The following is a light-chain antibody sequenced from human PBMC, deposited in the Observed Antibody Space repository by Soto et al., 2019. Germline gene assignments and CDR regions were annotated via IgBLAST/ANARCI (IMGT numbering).Light chain of an antibody. Sequence: EIVFTQSPDTRSLSPGERATLSCRASQSISSTHLVWYQQKPGQAPRLLIFGAYNRETGIPPRFSGSGSGTDFTLTISSLEPEDSAVYYCQQRHMWTITFGQGTRLEIK. CDR3: QQRHMWTIT. CDR2: GAY. CDR1: QSISSTH. J-gene: IGKJ5*01. V-gene: IGKV3D-20*02.